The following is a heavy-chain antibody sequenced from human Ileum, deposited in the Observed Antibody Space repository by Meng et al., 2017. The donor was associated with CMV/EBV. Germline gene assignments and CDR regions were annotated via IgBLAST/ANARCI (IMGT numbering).Heavy chain of an antibody. J-gene: IGHJ4*02. CDR1: GYTFTGYY. CDR2: INPNSGGT. D-gene: IGHD1-26*01. Sequence: ASVKVSCKASGYTFTGYYLHWVRQAPGQGLEWMGWINPNSGGTNFAQKFQGRVTMSRDTSISTAYMELRSLTSDDTAVYYCARDRQGGYWGQGTLVTVSS. V-gene: IGHV1-2*02. CDR3: ARDRQGGY.